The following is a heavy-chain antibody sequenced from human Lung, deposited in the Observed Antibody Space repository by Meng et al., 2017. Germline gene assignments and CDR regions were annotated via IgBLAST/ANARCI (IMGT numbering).Heavy chain of an antibody. CDR1: GFSFSSYA. Sequence: EGELGGSGGGVVQPGGSLRLSCAASGFSFSSYAMSWVRHAPGKGLEWVSALSGGGFTTYYADSVKGRFAISRHNSKNTLYLQMNSLRAEDTALYYCAKYSYGLGDYLDYWGQGALVTVSS. V-gene: IGHV3-23*04. CDR2: LSGGGFTT. J-gene: IGHJ4*02. D-gene: IGHD3-10*01. CDR3: AKYSYGLGDYLDY.